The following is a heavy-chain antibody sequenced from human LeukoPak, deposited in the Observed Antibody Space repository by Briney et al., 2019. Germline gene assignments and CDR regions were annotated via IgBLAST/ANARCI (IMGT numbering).Heavy chain of an antibody. J-gene: IGHJ6*02. CDR1: GFTFSSYS. CDR2: IXXXSSYI. D-gene: IGHD6-13*01. Sequence: GGSLRLSCAASGFTFSSYSMNWVRQAPGKGLEWVSSIXXXSSYIYYADSVKGRFTISRDNAKNSLYLQMNSLRAEDTAVYYCARGVVAAAGTYYYYYGMDVWGQGTTVTVSS. CDR3: ARGVVAAAGTYYYYYGMDV. V-gene: IGHV3-21*01.